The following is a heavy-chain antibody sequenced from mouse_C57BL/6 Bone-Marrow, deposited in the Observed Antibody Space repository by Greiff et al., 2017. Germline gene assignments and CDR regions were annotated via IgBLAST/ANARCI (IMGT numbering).Heavy chain of an antibody. D-gene: IGHD2-5*01. V-gene: IGHV3-8*01. Sequence: EVKLVESGPGLAKPSQTLSLTCSVTGYSITSAYWNWIRKFPGNKLEYMGYISYSGSTYYNPSLKSRISITRDTSKNQYYLQLNSVTTEDTATYYCARAYYSNYDDAMDYWGQGTSVTVSS. CDR2: ISYSGST. J-gene: IGHJ4*01. CDR1: GYSITSAY. CDR3: ARAYYSNYDDAMDY.